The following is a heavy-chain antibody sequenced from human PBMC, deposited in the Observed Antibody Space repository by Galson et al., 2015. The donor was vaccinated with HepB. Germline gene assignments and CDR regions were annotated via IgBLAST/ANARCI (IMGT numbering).Heavy chain of an antibody. Sequence: SLRLSCAASGFSFSTYGMHWVRQAPGKGLEWVAVISYDGSSEFYADSVKGRFTISRDNSKNTLYLQMNSLRAEDTAVYYCAKELIVGATDYWGQGTLVTVSS. CDR1: GFSFSTYG. V-gene: IGHV3-30*18. D-gene: IGHD1-26*01. J-gene: IGHJ4*02. CDR3: AKELIVGATDY. CDR2: ISYDGSSE.